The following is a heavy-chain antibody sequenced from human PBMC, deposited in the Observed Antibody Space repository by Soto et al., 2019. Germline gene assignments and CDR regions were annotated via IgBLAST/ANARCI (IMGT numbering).Heavy chain of an antibody. Sequence: GESLKISCKGSGYNFTTFWIGWVRQVPGKGLEWMGIIYPGDSETKYSPDFEGQVTISADRSTNTAYLQWRSLRASDTAMYYCARLGFPGAIYFDSWGLGTLVTVS. CDR2: IYPGDSET. J-gene: IGHJ4*02. CDR1: GYNFTTFW. V-gene: IGHV5-51*01. CDR3: ARLGFPGAIYFDS.